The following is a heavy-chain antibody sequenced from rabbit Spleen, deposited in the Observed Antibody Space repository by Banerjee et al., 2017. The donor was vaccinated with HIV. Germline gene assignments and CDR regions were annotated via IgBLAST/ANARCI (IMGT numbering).Heavy chain of an antibody. CDR1: GFTISSSYC. V-gene: IGHV1S40*01. Sequence: QSLEESGGDLVKPGASLTLTCTASGFTISSSYCMCWVRQVPGKGLEWIGCIYTGDGTTYYANWAKGRFTISKASSTTVTLQMTSLTAADMATYFCARDVGSYDYIDVYFNLWGPGTLVTVS. D-gene: IGHD6-1*01. J-gene: IGHJ4*01. CDR3: ARDVGSYDYIDVYFNL. CDR2: IYTGDGTT.